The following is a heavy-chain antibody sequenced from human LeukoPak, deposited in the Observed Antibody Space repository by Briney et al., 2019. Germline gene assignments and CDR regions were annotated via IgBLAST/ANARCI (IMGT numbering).Heavy chain of an antibody. V-gene: IGHV3-30*02. CDR1: GFTFSSYG. D-gene: IGHD6-19*01. Sequence: GGSLRLSCAASGFTFSSYGMHWVRQAPGKGLEWVAFIRYDGSNKYYADSVKGRFTISRDNSKNTLYLQMNSLRAEDTAVYYCARDLGIAVVTNYYYGMDAWGKGTTVTVSS. J-gene: IGHJ6*04. CDR2: IRYDGSNK. CDR3: ARDLGIAVVTNYYYGMDA.